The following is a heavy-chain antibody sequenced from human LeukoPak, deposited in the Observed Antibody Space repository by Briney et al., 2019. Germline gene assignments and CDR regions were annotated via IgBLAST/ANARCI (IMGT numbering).Heavy chain of an antibody. D-gene: IGHD6-13*01. J-gene: IGHJ5*02. CDR1: GFTFSSYS. Sequence: GGSLRLSCAASGFTFSSYSMNWVRRAPGKGLEWVSSISSSSSYIYYADSVKGRFTISRDNAKNSLYLQMNSLRAEDTAVYYCARGKISSSDLFDPWGQGTLVTVSS. CDR3: ARGKISSSDLFDP. V-gene: IGHV3-21*01. CDR2: ISSSSSYI.